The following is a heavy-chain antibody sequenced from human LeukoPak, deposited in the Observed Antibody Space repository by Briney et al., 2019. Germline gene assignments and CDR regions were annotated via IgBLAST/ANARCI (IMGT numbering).Heavy chain of an antibody. CDR2: IRSSSET. CDR3: ARDAGNSGYGCDL. V-gene: IGHV3-48*01. CDR1: GFTFSQYS. Sequence: GGSLRLSCAASGFTFSQYSMNWVRQAPGKGPERVSHIRSSSETFYADSVKGRFTISRDNARNSLYLQMNNLRGEDTAIYYCARDAGNSGYGCDLWGQGTLVTVSS. J-gene: IGHJ5*02. D-gene: IGHD5-12*01.